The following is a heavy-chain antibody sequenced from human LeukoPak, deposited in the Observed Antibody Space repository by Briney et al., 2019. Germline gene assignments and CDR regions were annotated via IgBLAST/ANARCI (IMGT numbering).Heavy chain of an antibody. CDR2: IKTGSRQM. Sequence: GGSLRLSCVASGFTFSNYIMNWVRQAPGNGLELVSSIKTGSRQMYYAASVKGRFTISRDDAKNSLYLQMNSLRAEDTAVYYCARDLSGDGYNKFDYWGQGTLVTVSS. V-gene: IGHV3-21*01. J-gene: IGHJ4*02. CDR1: GFTFSNYI. CDR3: ARDLSGDGYNKFDY. D-gene: IGHD5-24*01.